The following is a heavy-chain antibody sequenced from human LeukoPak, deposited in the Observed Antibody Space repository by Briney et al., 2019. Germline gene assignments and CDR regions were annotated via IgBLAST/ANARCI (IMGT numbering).Heavy chain of an antibody. Sequence: PGGSLRLSCAASGFTFSGSAMHWVRQASGKGLEWVGRIRSKANSYATAYTASVKGRFTISRDDSKNTAYLQMNSLKTEDAAVYYCTRVGLYSYGSQGYYYYYMDVWGKGTTVTVSS. V-gene: IGHV3-73*01. CDR2: IRSKANSYAT. D-gene: IGHD5-18*01. CDR1: GFTFSGSA. J-gene: IGHJ6*03. CDR3: TRVGLYSYGSQGYYYYYMDV.